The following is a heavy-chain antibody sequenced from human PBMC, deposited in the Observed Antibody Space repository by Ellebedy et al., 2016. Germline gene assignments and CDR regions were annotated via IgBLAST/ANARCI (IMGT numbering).Heavy chain of an antibody. V-gene: IGHV3-7*01. CDR1: GFPFSSYW. Sequence: GESLKISXAASGFPFSSYWMSWVRQAPGKELEWVANIKEDGSEKYYLDSVKGRFTISRDNAKNSLYLQMNSLRVEDTAVYYCARGTGHFDYWGQGTLVTVSS. CDR3: ARGTGHFDY. J-gene: IGHJ4*02. CDR2: IKEDGSEK. D-gene: IGHD1-1*01.